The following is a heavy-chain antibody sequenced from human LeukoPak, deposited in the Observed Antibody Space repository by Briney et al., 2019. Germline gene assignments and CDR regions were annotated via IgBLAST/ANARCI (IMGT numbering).Heavy chain of an antibody. CDR1: GGSFSNFY. CDR3: ARGGTGWDDAYFYYYYGMDV. D-gene: IGHD3/OR15-3a*01. J-gene: IGHJ6*02. V-gene: IGHV4-34*01. Sequence: PSETLSLTCAVYGGSFSNFYWSWIRQPSGKGLEWIGEINHSGSTYYNPSLKSRVTISVDTSKNQFSLKLSSVTAADTAMYYCARGGTGWDDAYFYYYYGMDVWGQGTTVTVSS. CDR2: INHSGST.